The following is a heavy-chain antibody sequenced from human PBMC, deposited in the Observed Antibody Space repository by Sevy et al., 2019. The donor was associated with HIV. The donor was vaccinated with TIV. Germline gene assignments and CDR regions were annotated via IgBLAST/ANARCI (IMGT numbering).Heavy chain of an antibody. CDR2: INTVGDT. CDR3: AKGALSGSYAGPLDY. D-gene: IGHD1-26*01. Sequence: GGSLRLSCAASGFTFSIYDMHWVRQATGKGLEWVSAINTVGDTYYPGSVKGRFTISRQNAKNSFYLQMNSLRDGETAVYYCAKGALSGSYAGPLDYLGQGTLVTVSS. V-gene: IGHV3-13*01. J-gene: IGHJ4*02. CDR1: GFTFSIYD.